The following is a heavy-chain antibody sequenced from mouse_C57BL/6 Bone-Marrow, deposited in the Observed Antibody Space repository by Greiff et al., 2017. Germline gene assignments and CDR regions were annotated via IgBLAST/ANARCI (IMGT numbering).Heavy chain of an antibody. Sequence: EVQLQQSGAELVRPGASVKLSCTASGFNIKDDYMHWVKQRPEQGLEWIGWIDPENGDTEYASKFQGKATITADTSSNTAYLQLSSLTSEDTAVYYCTTCRPTIVDWFAYWGQGTLVTVSA. J-gene: IGHJ3*01. V-gene: IGHV14-4*01. CDR3: TTCRPTIVDWFAY. D-gene: IGHD2-12*01. CDR1: GFNIKDDY. CDR2: IDPENGDT.